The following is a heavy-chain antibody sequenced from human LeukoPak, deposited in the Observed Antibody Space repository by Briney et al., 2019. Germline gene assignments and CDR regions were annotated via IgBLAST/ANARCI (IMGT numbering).Heavy chain of an antibody. CDR2: INPSGGTA. CDR1: GYTLTTYY. D-gene: IGHD3-9*01. CDR3: ARVASYDILTGYSY. J-gene: IGHJ4*02. Sequence: ASVKVSCKASGYTLTTYYMHWVRQAPGQGLDWMGIINPSGGTATYAQKFQGRVTMTRDTSTNTVYMELSSLRSEDTAVYYCARVASYDILTGYSYWGQGTLVTVSS. V-gene: IGHV1-46*01.